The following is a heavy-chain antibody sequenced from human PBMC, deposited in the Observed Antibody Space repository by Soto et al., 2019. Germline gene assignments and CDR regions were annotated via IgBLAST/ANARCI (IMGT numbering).Heavy chain of an antibody. J-gene: IGHJ4*02. D-gene: IGHD2-2*01. Sequence: GESHQISCKGSGGNFTSYWSSCVRKMPGKGLEWMGRIDPSDSYTNYSPSFQGHVTISADKSISTAYLQWSSLKASDTAMYYCARHSNQLLGFDYWGQGTLVTVSS. CDR1: GGNFTSYW. CDR2: IDPSDSYT. CDR3: ARHSNQLLGFDY. V-gene: IGHV5-10-1*01.